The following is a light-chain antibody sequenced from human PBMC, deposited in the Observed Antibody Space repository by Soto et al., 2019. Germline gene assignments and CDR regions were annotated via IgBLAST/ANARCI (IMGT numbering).Light chain of an antibody. CDR2: EVT. Sequence: QSALTQPPSASGSPGQSVTISCTGTSSDVGGYNYVSWYQQHPGKAPKVMIYEVTKRPSGVPDRFSGSKSGNTASLTVSGLQAEDEADYYCSSNGGIKNVVFGGGTKVTVL. CDR1: SSDVGGYNY. V-gene: IGLV2-8*01. J-gene: IGLJ3*02. CDR3: SSNGGIKNVV.